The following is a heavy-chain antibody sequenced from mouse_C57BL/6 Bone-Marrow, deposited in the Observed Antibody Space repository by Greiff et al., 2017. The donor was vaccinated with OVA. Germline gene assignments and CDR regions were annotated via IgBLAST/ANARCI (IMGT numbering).Heavy chain of an antibody. D-gene: IGHD2-10*01. J-gene: IGHJ4*01. Sequence: QVQLQQSGPELVKPGASVKISCKASGYAFSSSWMNWVKQRPGKGLEWIGRIYPGDGDTNYNGKFKGKATLTADKSSSTAYMQLSSLTSEDSAVYFCAREGAYYGNHYAMDYWGQGTSVTVSS. CDR3: AREGAYYGNHYAMDY. V-gene: IGHV1-82*01. CDR1: GYAFSSSW. CDR2: IYPGDGDT.